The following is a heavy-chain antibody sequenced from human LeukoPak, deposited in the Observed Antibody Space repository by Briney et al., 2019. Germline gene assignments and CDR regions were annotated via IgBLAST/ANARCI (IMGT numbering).Heavy chain of an antibody. CDR2: IKLDGSEK. J-gene: IGHJ4*02. CDR3: ARDFFAFGGVIALLDY. CDR1: GFTFSSYW. D-gene: IGHD3-16*02. Sequence: PGGSLRLFCAASGFTFSSYWMSWVRQAPGKGLEWVANIKLDGSEKYYVDSVKGRFTISRDNAKKSLYLQMNSLRDEDTAVYYCARDFFAFGGVIALLDYWGQGTLVTVSS. V-gene: IGHV3-7*01.